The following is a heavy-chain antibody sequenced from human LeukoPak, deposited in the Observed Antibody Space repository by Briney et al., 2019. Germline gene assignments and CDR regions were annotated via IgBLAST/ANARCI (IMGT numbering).Heavy chain of an antibody. Sequence: GGSLRLSCAASGFTFSSYAMSRVRQAPGKGLEWVSAISGSGGSTYYADSVKGRFTISRDNSKNTLYPQMNSLRAEDTAVYYCAKVSSRMTGPFDYWGQGTLVTVSS. CDR1: GFTFSSYA. J-gene: IGHJ4*02. V-gene: IGHV3-23*01. CDR2: ISGSGGST. CDR3: AKVSSRMTGPFDY. D-gene: IGHD3-9*01.